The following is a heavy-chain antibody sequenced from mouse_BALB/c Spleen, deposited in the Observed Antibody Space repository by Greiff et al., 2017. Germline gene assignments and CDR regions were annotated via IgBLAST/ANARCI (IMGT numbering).Heavy chain of an antibody. V-gene: IGHV3-6*02. Sequence: EVQLQESGPGLVKPSQSLSLTCSVTGYSITSGYYWNWIRQFPGNKLEWMGYISYDGSNNYNPSLKNRISITRDTSKNQFFLKLNSVTTEDTATYYCARGVTTVPFDYWGQGTTLTVSS. CDR1: GYSITSGYY. CDR3: ARGVTTVPFDY. D-gene: IGHD2-2*01. CDR2: ISYDGSN. J-gene: IGHJ2*01.